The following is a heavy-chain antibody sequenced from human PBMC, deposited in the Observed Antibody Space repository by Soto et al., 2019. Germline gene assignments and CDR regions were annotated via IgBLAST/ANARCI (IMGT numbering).Heavy chain of an antibody. CDR3: ATLPPRIVVVMTDLPT. CDR1: GASISSTYW. V-gene: IGHV4-4*02. D-gene: IGHD2-15*01. J-gene: IGHJ5*02. Sequence: QLRESGPGLVKPSGTLSLTCFVSGASISSTYWWSWVRQTPGKRLEWIGQIYHTGTTSYNPSLKNRVTISLDKSNNQFSQRLTSMTAADTAVYYCATLPPRIVVVMTDLPTWGQGTLVTVSS. CDR2: IYHTGTT.